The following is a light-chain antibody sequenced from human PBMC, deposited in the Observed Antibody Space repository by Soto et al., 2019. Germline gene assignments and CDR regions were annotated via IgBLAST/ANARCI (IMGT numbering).Light chain of an antibody. Sequence: QLVLTQPASVSGSPGQSITISCTGTSSDVGGYNYVSWYQQHPGKAPKLMIYDVSNRPSGVSNRFSGSKSGNTASLTISGLQAEDEADYYCSSYTSNSTLALGGGTKLTVL. CDR1: SSDVGGYNY. CDR3: SSYTSNSTLA. CDR2: DVS. J-gene: IGLJ2*01. V-gene: IGLV2-14*01.